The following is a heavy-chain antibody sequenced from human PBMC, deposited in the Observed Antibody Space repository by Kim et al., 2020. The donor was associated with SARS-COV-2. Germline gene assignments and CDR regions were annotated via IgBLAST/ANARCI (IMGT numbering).Heavy chain of an antibody. D-gene: IGHD2-2*01. Sequence: SETLSLTCAVYGGSFSGYYWSWIRQPPGKGLEWIGEINHSGSTNYNPSLKSRVTISVDTSKNQFSLKLSSVTAADTAVYYFARGQIVVVPAALGVVMYYYYYMEVWGKGTTDTVSS. V-gene: IGHV4-34*01. J-gene: IGHJ6*03. CDR2: INHSGST. CDR3: ARGQIVVVPAALGVVMYYYYYMEV. CDR1: GGSFSGYY.